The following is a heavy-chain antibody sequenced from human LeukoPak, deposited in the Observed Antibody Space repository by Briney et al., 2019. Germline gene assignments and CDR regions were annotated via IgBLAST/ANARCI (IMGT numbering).Heavy chain of an antibody. CDR2: FDPEDGET. CDR3: ATGRDILTGYYAYYFDY. J-gene: IGHJ4*02. D-gene: IGHD3-9*01. V-gene: IGHV1-24*01. Sequence: ASVKVSCKVSGYTLTELSMHWVRQAPGKGLEWMGGFDPEDGETIYAQKFQGRVTMTEDTSTDTAYMELSSLRSEDTAVYYCATGRDILTGYYAYYFDYWGQGTLVTVSS. CDR1: GYTLTELS.